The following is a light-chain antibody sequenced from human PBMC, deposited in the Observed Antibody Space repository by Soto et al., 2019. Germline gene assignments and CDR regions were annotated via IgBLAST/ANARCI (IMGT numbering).Light chain of an antibody. Sequence: DIQMTQSPSSLSASVGDRVTMTCRASQPISIYLNWYQQKPGRAPKILIYAASRLRSGVTSRFSADGSWTDFTLTISSLQPDDFTTDYCLQSSSTTPFTFGHGTKVDLK. V-gene: IGKV1-39*01. CDR3: LQSSSTTPFT. J-gene: IGKJ3*01. CDR1: QPISIY. CDR2: AAS.